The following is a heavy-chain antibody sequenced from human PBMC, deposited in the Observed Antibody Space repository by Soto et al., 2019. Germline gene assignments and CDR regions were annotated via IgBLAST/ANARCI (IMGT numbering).Heavy chain of an antibody. D-gene: IGHD3-16*01. V-gene: IGHV3-21*01. Sequence: RRLSCAASGFTFSSYSMNWVRQAPGKGLEWVSSISSSSSYIYYADSVKGRFTISRDNAKNSLYLQMNSLRAEDTAVYYCARDWGQHSSLGFDIMGQGTMVTVSS. CDR2: ISSSSSYI. CDR3: ARDWGQHSSLGFDI. J-gene: IGHJ3*02. CDR1: GFTFSSYS.